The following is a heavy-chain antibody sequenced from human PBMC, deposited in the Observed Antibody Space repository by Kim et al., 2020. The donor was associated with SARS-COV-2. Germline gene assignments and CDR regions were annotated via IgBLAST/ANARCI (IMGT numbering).Heavy chain of an antibody. CDR3: ARAVAARPRLWYFDL. J-gene: IGHJ2*01. V-gene: IGHV4-31*02. Sequence: PCLESRVTISVDTSKTQFSLRLSSVRAADTAVYYCARAVAARPRLWYFDLWGRGTLVTVSS. D-gene: IGHD6-6*01.